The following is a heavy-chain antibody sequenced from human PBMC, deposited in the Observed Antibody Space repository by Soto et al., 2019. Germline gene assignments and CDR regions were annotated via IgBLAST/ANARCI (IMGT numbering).Heavy chain of an antibody. D-gene: IGHD4-17*01. Sequence: SVKVSCKASGGTFSSHAISWVRQAPGQGLEGMGGIVPFFKGTKYAQKFQGRVTITADDSTITAYMDLTSLRSEDTAVYYCARDRTTVALDIWGQGTLVTVSS. J-gene: IGHJ3*02. CDR3: ARDRTTVALDI. CDR2: IVPFFKGT. CDR1: GGTFSSHA. V-gene: IGHV1-69*13.